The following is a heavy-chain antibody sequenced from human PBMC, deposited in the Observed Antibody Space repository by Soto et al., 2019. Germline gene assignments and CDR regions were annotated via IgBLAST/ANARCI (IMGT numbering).Heavy chain of an antibody. Sequence: ASVKVSCKASGGTFSSYAISWVRQAPGQGLEWMGGIIPIFGTANYAQKFQGRVTITADESTSTAYMELSSLRSEDTAVYYCARDDTNYLKDTVVVPAANGMDVWGQGTTVTVSS. V-gene: IGHV1-69*13. CDR3: ARDDTNYLKDTVVVPAANGMDV. D-gene: IGHD2-2*01. CDR1: GGTFSSYA. CDR2: IIPIFGTA. J-gene: IGHJ6*02.